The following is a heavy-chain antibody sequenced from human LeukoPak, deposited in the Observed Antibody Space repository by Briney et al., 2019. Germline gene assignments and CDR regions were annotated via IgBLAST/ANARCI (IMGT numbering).Heavy chain of an antibody. D-gene: IGHD2-21*02. CDR2: ISAYHGNT. Sequence: GASVKVSSKASGYTFTNYGITWVRHAPGQGLEWLGWISAYHGNTDYAQKFQGRIPMTTDTSTNTVYMELRSLRSDDTAVYYCARDWHSVVVSANDYWGQGALVTVSS. V-gene: IGHV1-18*01. CDR3: ARDWHSVVVSANDY. J-gene: IGHJ4*02. CDR1: GYTFTNYG.